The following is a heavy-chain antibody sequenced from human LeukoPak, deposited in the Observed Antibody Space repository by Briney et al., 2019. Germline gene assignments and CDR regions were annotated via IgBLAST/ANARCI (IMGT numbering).Heavy chain of an antibody. CDR1: GGSISDSY. V-gene: IGHV4-4*07. D-gene: IGHD1-14*01. J-gene: IGHJ1*01. Sequence: SETLSLTCTVSGGSISDSYWCWMRRSAGKGLEWIGRVYRSGSTNYNPSLKSRVVISVDTSKNQFSLNLASVTAADTAVYFCARGETLDETPPGWVYFSHWGPGTLVTVSS. CDR2: VYRSGST. CDR3: ARGETLDETPPGWVYFSH.